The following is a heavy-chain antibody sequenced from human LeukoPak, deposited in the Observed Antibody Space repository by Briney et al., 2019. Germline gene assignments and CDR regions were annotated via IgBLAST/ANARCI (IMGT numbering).Heavy chain of an antibody. CDR3: ARVMSASVWRSYGSYYYYYMDI. J-gene: IGHJ6*03. V-gene: IGHV3-7*01. CDR2: IKQEGSEK. CDR1: GFTFSSYW. Sequence: GGSLRLSCAASGFTFSSYWMSWVRQAPGEGLEWVANIKQEGSEKYSVDSVKGRFTISRDNAKNSLYMQMNSLRAEDTAVYYCARVMSASVWRSYGSYYYYYMDIWGKGTTVTVSS. D-gene: IGHD3-16*01.